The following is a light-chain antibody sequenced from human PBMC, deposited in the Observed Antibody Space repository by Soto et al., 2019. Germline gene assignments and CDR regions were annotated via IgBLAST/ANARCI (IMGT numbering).Light chain of an antibody. CDR1: SSNIGAGYD. V-gene: IGLV1-40*01. J-gene: IGLJ1*01. Sequence: QAVVTQPPSVSGAPGQRVTISCTGSSSNIGAGYDVHWYQQLPGTAPKHLIYGNSNRPSGVPDRFSGSKSGTSASLAITGLQAEDEADYYCQSYDSSLSRVFGTGTKLTVL. CDR3: QSYDSSLSRV. CDR2: GNS.